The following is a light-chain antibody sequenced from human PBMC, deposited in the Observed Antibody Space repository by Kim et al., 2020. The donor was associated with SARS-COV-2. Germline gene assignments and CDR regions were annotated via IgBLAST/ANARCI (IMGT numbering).Light chain of an antibody. CDR3: LQYNTYPYS. J-gene: IGKJ2*03. Sequence: DIQMTQSPSSLSASVGDRVTITCRASQGIGNDLGWYQQRPGKAPKRLIYAASTLQAGVPSRFSGRGSGTEFTLTISSLQPEDFVTYYCLQYNTYPYSFGQGTKLEI. V-gene: IGKV1-17*01. CDR2: AAS. CDR1: QGIGND.